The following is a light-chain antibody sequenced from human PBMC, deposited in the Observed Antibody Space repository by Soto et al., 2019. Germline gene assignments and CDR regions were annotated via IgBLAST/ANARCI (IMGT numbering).Light chain of an antibody. CDR3: QQYNSYSPWT. V-gene: IGKV1-5*01. CDR1: QIIGTS. Sequence: DIQMTQSPSTLSATVGDRVAITCRASQIIGTSLAWYQQKPGKAPKLLIYDASSLESGVPSRFSGSGSGKEFTLTISSLQPDDFATYYCQQYNSYSPWTFGQGTKVDIK. CDR2: DAS. J-gene: IGKJ1*01.